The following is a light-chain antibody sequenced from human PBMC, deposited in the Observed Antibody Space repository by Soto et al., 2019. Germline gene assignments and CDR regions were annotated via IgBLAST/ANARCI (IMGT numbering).Light chain of an antibody. CDR3: AVWDDRLNGHV. Sequence: QSVLTQPPSASGTPGQRVTISCYGSSSTMGSNTVHWFQQFPGSAPRLLISTNDQRPSGVPVRFIGSNSGTSASLAISGLQFEDEADYYCAVWDDRLNGHVFGTGTKVTVL. J-gene: IGLJ1*01. CDR1: SSTMGSNT. V-gene: IGLV1-44*01. CDR2: TND.